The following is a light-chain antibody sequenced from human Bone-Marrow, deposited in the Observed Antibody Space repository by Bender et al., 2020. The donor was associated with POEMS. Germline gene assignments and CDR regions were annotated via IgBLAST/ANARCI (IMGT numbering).Light chain of an antibody. J-gene: IGLJ1*01. Sequence: QSVLTQPPSVSGAPGQRVTISCTGAISDLGAYAYVSWFQHHPGKAPKLIISGVNNRPSGVSDRFSGAKSGNTASLTISGLQSEDEADYYCLSSTLTNSFVFGPGTKVIV. CDR1: ISDLGAYAY. CDR2: GVN. CDR3: LSSTLTNSFV. V-gene: IGLV2-14*03.